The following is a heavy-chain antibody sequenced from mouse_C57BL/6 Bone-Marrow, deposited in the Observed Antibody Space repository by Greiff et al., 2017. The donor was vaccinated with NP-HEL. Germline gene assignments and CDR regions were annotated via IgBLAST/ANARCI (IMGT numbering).Heavy chain of an antibody. CDR2: IFPGSGST. V-gene: IGHV1-75*01. CDR3: ARKGLLGFAY. J-gene: IGHJ3*01. Sequence: VQLVESGPELVKPGASVKISCKASGYTFTDYYINWVKQRPGQGLEWIGWIFPGSGSTYYNEKLKGKATVTVDKYSSTAYMLLSSLTSEDSAVYFCARKGLLGFAYWGQGTLVTVSA. D-gene: IGHD1-1*01. CDR1: GYTFTDYY.